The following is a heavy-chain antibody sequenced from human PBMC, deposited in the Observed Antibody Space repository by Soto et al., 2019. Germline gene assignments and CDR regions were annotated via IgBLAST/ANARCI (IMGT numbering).Heavy chain of an antibody. CDR1: GFTFSSYA. J-gene: IGHJ4*02. CDR3: ARDVGEVVFDY. Sequence: GGSLRLSCAASGFTFSSYAMHWVRQAPGKGLEWVAVISYDGSNKYYADSVKGRFTISRDNSKNTLYLQMNSLRAEDTAVYYCARDVGEVVFDYWGQGTLVTVSS. V-gene: IGHV3-30-3*01. D-gene: IGHD1-26*01. CDR2: ISYDGSNK.